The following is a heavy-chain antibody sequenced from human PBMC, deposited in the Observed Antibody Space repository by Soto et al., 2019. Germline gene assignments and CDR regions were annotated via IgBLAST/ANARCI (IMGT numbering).Heavy chain of an antibody. D-gene: IGHD6-6*01. CDR1: GYSFISYW. Sequence: GESLKISCQTSGYSFISYWVAWVRQKPGKGLEWMGTFYPGDSTSTYSPSFQGQVTISVDKSISTAYLHLSSLRASDTAMYYCARSLYSSFYYYYGMDVWGQGTTVTVSS. CDR2: FYPGDSTS. J-gene: IGHJ6*02. CDR3: ARSLYSSFYYYYGMDV. V-gene: IGHV5-51*01.